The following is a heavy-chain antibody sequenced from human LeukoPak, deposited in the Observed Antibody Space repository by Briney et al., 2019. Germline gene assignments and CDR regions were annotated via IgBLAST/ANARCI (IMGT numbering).Heavy chain of an antibody. CDR3: ARRVFGGYFDY. D-gene: IGHD3-22*01. CDR2: INHSGST. J-gene: IGHJ4*02. CDR1: GGSFSGYY. Sequence: PSETLSLTCAAYGGSFSGYYWSWIRQPPGKGLEWIGEINHSGSTNYNPSLKSRVTISVDTSKNQFSLKLSSVTAADTAVYYCARRVFGGYFDYWGQGTLVTVSS. V-gene: IGHV4-34*01.